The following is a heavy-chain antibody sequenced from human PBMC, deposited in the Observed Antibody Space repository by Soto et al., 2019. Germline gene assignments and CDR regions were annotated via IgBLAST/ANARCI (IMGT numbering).Heavy chain of an antibody. D-gene: IGHD6-13*01. CDR3: ASGGLGAAAGDFDY. J-gene: IGHJ4*02. CDR2: IAVGSGST. CDR1: GFTVTYST. V-gene: IGHV1-58*02. Sequence: QMQLVQSGPEVRKPGTSVKVSCKASGFTVTYSTMQWVRQARGQRLEWMGWIAVGSGSTNYAQNFQERVTLTRDMSTRTAYMERSSLRSEDTAVYYCASGGLGAAAGDFDYWGQGTLVTVSS.